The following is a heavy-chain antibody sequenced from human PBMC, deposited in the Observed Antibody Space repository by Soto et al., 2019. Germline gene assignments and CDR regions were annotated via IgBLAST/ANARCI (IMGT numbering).Heavy chain of an antibody. CDR2: ISGSGGST. D-gene: IGHD3-16*01. CDR3: AKRGRGAVAFDY. V-gene: IGHV3-23*01. J-gene: IGHJ4*02. CDR1: GFSFSSYA. Sequence: EVQLLESGGGLVQPGGSLRLSCAASGFSFSSYAMTWVRQAPGKGLEWVSTISGSGGSTYYADSVKGLFTISRDNSKNTLSLQMNGLRAEDTAVYYCAKRGRGAVAFDYWGQGSLVTFSS.